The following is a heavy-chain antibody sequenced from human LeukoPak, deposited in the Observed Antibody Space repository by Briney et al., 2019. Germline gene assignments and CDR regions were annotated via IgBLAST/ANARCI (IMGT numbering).Heavy chain of an antibody. CDR3: AKDPYIVVVTAIPYYFDY. Sequence: PGRSLRLSCAASGFTFSSYGMHWVRQAPGKGLEWVAVISYDGSNKYYADSVKGRFTISRDNSKNTLYLQMNSLRAEDTAVYYCAKDPYIVVVTAIPYYFDYWGQGTLVTVSS. CDR1: GFTFSSYG. CDR2: ISYDGSNK. D-gene: IGHD2-21*02. J-gene: IGHJ4*02. V-gene: IGHV3-30*18.